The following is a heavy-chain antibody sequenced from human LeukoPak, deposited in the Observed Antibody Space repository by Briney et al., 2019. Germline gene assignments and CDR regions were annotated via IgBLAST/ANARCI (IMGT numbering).Heavy chain of an antibody. Sequence: PGGSLRLSCVASDFSFSNYDMYWVRQAAGRGLEWVSALGTNGDTYYLGSVRGRFTISRENGKNSLYLQMNSLRVDDTAVYYCAREWRGIASHFLGMDVWGQGTTVTVSS. CDR2: LGTNGDT. CDR3: AREWRGIASHFLGMDV. J-gene: IGHJ6*02. V-gene: IGHV3-13*01. D-gene: IGHD6-6*01. CDR1: DFSFSNYD.